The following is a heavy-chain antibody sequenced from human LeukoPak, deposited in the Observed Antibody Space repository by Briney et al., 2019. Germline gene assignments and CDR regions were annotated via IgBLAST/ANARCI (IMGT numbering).Heavy chain of an antibody. CDR2: ISNDGSKK. D-gene: IGHD3-22*01. V-gene: IGHV3-30-3*01. J-gene: IGHJ4*02. CDR3: ARENYYDSSGYYYVGAFDY. Sequence: GGSLRLSCAASGFTFSAYAMHWVRQAPGKGLEWATVISNDGSKKYYADSVKGRFTISRDNSKNTLYLQMNSLRAEDTAVYYCARENYYDSSGYYYVGAFDYWGQGTLVTVSS. CDR1: GFTFSAYA.